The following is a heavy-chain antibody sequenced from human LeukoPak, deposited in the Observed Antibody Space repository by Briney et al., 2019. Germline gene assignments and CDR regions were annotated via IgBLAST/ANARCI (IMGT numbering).Heavy chain of an antibody. J-gene: IGHJ3*02. CDR2: IYYSGST. CDR1: GGSISSYY. D-gene: IGHD2-2*01. CDR3: ARAKDIVVVPAHFDI. V-gene: IGHV4-59*01. Sequence: SETLSLTCNVSGGSISSYYWSWIRQPPGKGLEWIGYIYYSGSTNYNPSLKSRVTISVDTSKNQFSLELSSVTAADTAVYYCARAKDIVVVPAHFDIWGQGTMVTVSS.